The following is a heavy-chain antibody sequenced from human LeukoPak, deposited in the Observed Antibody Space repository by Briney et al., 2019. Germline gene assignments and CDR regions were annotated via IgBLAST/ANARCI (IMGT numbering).Heavy chain of an antibody. J-gene: IGHJ4*02. V-gene: IGHV1-46*01. D-gene: IGHD4/OR15-4a*01. CDR2: LNPSGGNT. CDR1: GYTFTDYY. CDR3: ARDKGAGRRPFDY. Sequence: ASVKVSCKASGYTFTDYYMHWVRQAPGQGLKWMGILNPSGGNTNFAQKFQGRVTVTRDTSTNTVYMELSSLTSEDTAVYYCARDKGAGRRPFDYWGQGSLVTVSS.